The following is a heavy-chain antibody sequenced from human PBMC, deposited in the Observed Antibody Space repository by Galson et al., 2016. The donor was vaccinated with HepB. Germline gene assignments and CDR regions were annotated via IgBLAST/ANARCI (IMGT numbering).Heavy chain of an antibody. D-gene: IGHD3-10*01. J-gene: IGHJ4*02. V-gene: IGHV4-59*12. CDR1: GGSISSSY. CDR3: ARYQGSGSFDY. Sequence: SETLSLTCTVSGGSISSSYWSWIRQPPGKGLEWIGSIYYSGSINYNPSLKSRVPMSVDTSKNQFSLRLSSVTAADTAVYYCARYQGSGSFDYWGRGTLVTVSS. CDR2: IYYSGSI.